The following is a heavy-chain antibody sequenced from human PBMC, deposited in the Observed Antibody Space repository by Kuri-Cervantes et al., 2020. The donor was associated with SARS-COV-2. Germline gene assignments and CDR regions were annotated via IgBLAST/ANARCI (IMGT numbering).Heavy chain of an antibody. J-gene: IGHJ6*03. CDR3: AKDRDTSRYYYYYMDV. CDR2: ISDNGGST. Sequence: GESLKISCAASGFTFSRNAMHWVRQAPGKGLEYVSSISDNGGSTYYANSVKGRFTISRDNSKNTLYLQMDNLRAEDMAVDYCAKDRDTSRYYYYYMDVWGKGTTVTVSS. CDR1: GFTFSRNA. V-gene: IGHV3-64*01. D-gene: IGHD3-22*01.